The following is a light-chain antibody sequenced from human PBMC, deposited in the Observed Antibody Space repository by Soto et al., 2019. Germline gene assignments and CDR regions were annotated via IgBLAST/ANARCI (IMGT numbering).Light chain of an antibody. J-gene: IGKJ1*01. CDR1: QSITGW. Sequence: DIQMTQSPSTLSASVGDRVTITCRASQSITGWLAWYQQKPGKVPKLLIYQASNLESGVPSRFSGSGSGTEFTLTVSSLQPDDSATYFCQQYSNQWTFGQGTKVDIK. CDR2: QAS. V-gene: IGKV1-5*03. CDR3: QQYSNQWT.